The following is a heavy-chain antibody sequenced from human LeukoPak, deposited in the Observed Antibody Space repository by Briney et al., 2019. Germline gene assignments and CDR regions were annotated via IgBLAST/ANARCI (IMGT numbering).Heavy chain of an antibody. D-gene: IGHD4-17*01. CDR2: ISTKTGDS. J-gene: IGHJ5*02. V-gene: IGHV1-18*01. Sequence: ASVKVSCKASGYTFSSYVLSWVRQAPGQGLEWMGRISTKTGDSVYAQKLQGRVTMTTDTSTSTAYLELRSLSSDDTVVYYCARTMTTLPTHGELDLWGQGTQVTVSS. CDR3: ARTMTTLPTHGELDL. CDR1: GYTFSSYV.